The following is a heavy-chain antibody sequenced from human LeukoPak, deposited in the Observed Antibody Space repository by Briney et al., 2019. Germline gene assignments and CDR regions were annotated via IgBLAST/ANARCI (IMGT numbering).Heavy chain of an antibody. J-gene: IGHJ4*02. V-gene: IGHV3-23*01. CDR1: GFTFSSYG. D-gene: IGHD6-13*01. Sequence: GGTLRLSCAASGFTFSSYGMSWVRQAPGKGLEWVSAISGSGGSTYYADSVKGRFTISRDNSKNTLYLQMNSLRAEDTAVYYCARTFSSSWTPLFGYWGQGTLVTVSS. CDR3: ARTFSSSWTPLFGY. CDR2: ISGSGGST.